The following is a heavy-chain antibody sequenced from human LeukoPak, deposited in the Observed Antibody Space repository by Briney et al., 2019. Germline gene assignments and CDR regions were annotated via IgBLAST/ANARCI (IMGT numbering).Heavy chain of an antibody. CDR1: GGSISSYY. V-gene: IGHV4-4*07. CDR3: ARVVPAAMDASGWYDY. J-gene: IGHJ4*02. D-gene: IGHD2-2*01. CDR2: IYTSGST. Sequence: SETLSLTCTVSGGSISSYYWSWIRQPAGKGLEWIGRIYTSGSTNYNPSLKSRVTISVDTSKNQFSLKLSSVTAADTAVYYCARVVPAAMDASGWYDYWGQGTLVTVSS.